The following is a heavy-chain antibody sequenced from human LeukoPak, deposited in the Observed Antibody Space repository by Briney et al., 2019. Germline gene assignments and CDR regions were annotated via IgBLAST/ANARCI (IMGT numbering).Heavy chain of an antibody. J-gene: IGHJ4*02. CDR2: IYYSGST. CDR1: GGSISSHY. Sequence: SETLSLTCTVSGGSISSHYWSWIRQPPGKGLEWIGYIYYSGSTNYNPSLKSRVTISVDTSKNQFSLKLSSVTAADTAVYYCARDLSPRIWGQGTLVTASS. V-gene: IGHV4-59*11. CDR3: ARDLSPRI.